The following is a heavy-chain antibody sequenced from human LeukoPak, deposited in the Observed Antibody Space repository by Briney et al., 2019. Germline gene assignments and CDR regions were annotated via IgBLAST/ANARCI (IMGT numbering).Heavy chain of an antibody. J-gene: IGHJ4*02. D-gene: IGHD3-22*01. V-gene: IGHV3-74*01. CDR2: INSDGSST. CDR3: TRDYDSSGYWFDY. CDR1: GFTFSIYW. Sequence: GGSLRLSCAASGFTFSIYWMHWVRQAPGKGLVWVSRINSDGSSTSYADSVKGRFIISRDNAKNTLYLQMNSLRAEDTAVYYCTRDYDSSGYWFDYWGQGTLVTVSS.